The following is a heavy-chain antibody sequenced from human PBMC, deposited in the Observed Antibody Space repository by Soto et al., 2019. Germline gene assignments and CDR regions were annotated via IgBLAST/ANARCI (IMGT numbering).Heavy chain of an antibody. CDR3: ARGDLYYGMDV. CDR1: GGSISSSNW. J-gene: IGHJ6*02. V-gene: IGHV4-4*02. CDR2: IYHSGST. Sequence: SETLSLTCAVSGGSISSSNWWSWVRQPPGKGMDWIGEIYHSGSTNYHPSLKSRVTISVDKSKNQFSLKLSSVTAADTAVYYCARGDLYYGMDVWGQGTTVTVSS.